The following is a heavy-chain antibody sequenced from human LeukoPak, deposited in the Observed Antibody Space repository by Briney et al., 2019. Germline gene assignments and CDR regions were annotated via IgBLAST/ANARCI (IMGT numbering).Heavy chain of an antibody. J-gene: IGHJ4*02. D-gene: IGHD4-17*01. CDR3: ARGYYGDFINFDY. Sequence: SETLSLTCAVYDGSFSGYSWGWIRQPPGKGLEWIGEINHSGSTNYNPSLKSRVTISVDTSKNQFSLKLSSVTAADTAVYYCARGYYGDFINFDYWGQGTLVTVSS. CDR2: INHSGST. CDR1: DGSFSGYS. V-gene: IGHV4-34*01.